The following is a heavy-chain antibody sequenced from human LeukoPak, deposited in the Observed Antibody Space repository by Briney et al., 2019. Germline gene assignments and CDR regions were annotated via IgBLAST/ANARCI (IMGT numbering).Heavy chain of an antibody. D-gene: IGHD6-19*01. V-gene: IGHV4-34*01. CDR1: GGSFSGYY. CDR2: INHSGST. J-gene: IGHJ4*02. CDR3: ARSYSGQAFDY. Sequence: SETLSLTCAVYGGSFSGYYWSWIRQPPGKGLEWIGEINHSGSTNYNPSLKSRVTISVDTSKNQFSLKLSSVTAADTAVYYCARSYSGQAFDYWGQGTLVTVSS.